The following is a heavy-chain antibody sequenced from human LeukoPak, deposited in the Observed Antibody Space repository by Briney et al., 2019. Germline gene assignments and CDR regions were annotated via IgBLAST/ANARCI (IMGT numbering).Heavy chain of an antibody. J-gene: IGHJ3*02. CDR3: VKDVLFAVGDAVDI. D-gene: IGHD3-10*02. CDR1: GFTFSSYG. Sequence: QAGGSLRLSCAASGFTFSSYGMHWVRQAPGKGLEWVAFTTRDESEEFYVDSVKGRFTIARDNSMNTLYLQMHSLRAEDSGIYYCVKDVLFAVGDAVDIWGQGTMVAVS. CDR2: TTRDESEE. V-gene: IGHV3-30*19.